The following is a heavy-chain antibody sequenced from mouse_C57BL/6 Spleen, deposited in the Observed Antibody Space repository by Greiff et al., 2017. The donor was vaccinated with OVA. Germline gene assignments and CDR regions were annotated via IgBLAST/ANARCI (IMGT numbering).Heavy chain of an antibody. D-gene: IGHD1-1*01. CDR3: ARDQGYGSSWYFDV. V-gene: IGHV3-1*01. J-gene: IGHJ1*03. Sequence: EVQVVESGPGMVKPSQSLSLTCTVTGYSITSGYDWHWIRHFPGNKLEWMGYISYSGSTNYNPSLKSRISITHDTSKNHFFLKLNSVTTEDTATYYCARDQGYGSSWYFDVWGTGTTVTVSS. CDR1: GYSITSGYD. CDR2: ISYSGST.